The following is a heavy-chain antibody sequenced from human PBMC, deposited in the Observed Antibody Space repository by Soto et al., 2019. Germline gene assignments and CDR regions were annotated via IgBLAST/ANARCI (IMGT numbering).Heavy chain of an antibody. CDR3: ACITMVRGIFKYGGGLIFDY. D-gene: IGHD3-10*01. CDR2: FDPEDGET. Sequence: ASVKVSCKVSGYTLTELSMHWVRQAPGKGLEWMGGFDPEDGETIYAQKFQGRVTMTEDTSTDTAYMELSSLRSEDTAVYYGACITMVRGIFKYGGGLIFDYWGQGTLVTVSS. V-gene: IGHV1-24*01. J-gene: IGHJ4*02. CDR1: GYTLTELS.